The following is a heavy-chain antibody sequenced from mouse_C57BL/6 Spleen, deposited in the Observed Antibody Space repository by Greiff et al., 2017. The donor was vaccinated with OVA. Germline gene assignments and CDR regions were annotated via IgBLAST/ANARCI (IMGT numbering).Heavy chain of an antibody. J-gene: IGHJ3*01. Sequence: EVKVEESGGGLVQPGGSMKLSCVASGFTISNYWMNWVRQSPEKGLEWVAQIRLKSDNYATHYAESVKGRFTISRDDSKSSVYLQMNNLRAEDTGIYYCTRGDPFAYWGQGTLVTVSA. CDR3: TRGDPFAY. CDR1: GFTISNYW. CDR2: IRLKSDNYAT. D-gene: IGHD3-3*01. V-gene: IGHV6-3*01.